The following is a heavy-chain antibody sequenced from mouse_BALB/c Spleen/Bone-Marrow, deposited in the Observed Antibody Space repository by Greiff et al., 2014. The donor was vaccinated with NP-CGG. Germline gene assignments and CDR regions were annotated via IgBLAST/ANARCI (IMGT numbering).Heavy chain of an antibody. V-gene: IGHV14-4*02. CDR1: GFNIKDYY. CDR2: IDPENGDT. J-gene: IGHJ1*01. Sequence: EVHLVESGAELVRSGASVKLSCTASGFNIKDYYMHWVKQRPEQGLGWIGWIDPENGDTEYAPKFQGKATMTADTSSNTAYLQLSSLTSEDTAVYYCNADYYGSSNWYFDVWGAGTTVTVSS. CDR3: NADYYGSSNWYFDV. D-gene: IGHD1-1*01.